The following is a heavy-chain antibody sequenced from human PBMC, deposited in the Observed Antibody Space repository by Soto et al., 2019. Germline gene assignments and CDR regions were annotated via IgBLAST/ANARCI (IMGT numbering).Heavy chain of an antibody. Sequence: QLPQWGAGLLKPSETLSLTCVVSGGSFSTYYYNWIRQSPGKGLEWIGEINHSGSNNYSPSLKSRVTMSLETSKNQFSLKLTSVTAADTAVYYCARGGSNDWQVAFDIWGQGTMVTVAS. CDR2: INHSGSN. D-gene: IGHD3-9*01. J-gene: IGHJ3*02. CDR1: GGSFSTYY. V-gene: IGHV4-34*01. CDR3: ARGGSNDWQVAFDI.